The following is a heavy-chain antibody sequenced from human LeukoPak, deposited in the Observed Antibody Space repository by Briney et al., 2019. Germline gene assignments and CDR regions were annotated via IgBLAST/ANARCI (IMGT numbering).Heavy chain of an antibody. CDR1: ADSVSSSTFY. J-gene: IGHJ4*02. CDR3: AKVPSGYYFDS. Sequence: PSETLSLTCTVYADSVSSSTFYWGWLHQTPRKGPEWIGNIYYDGSTYYNPSLKTRVTISADTSKKQFSLNLGSVTAADTALYYCAKVPSGYYFDSWGQGTLVTVSS. D-gene: IGHD1-26*01. V-gene: IGHV4-39*01. CDR2: IYYDGST.